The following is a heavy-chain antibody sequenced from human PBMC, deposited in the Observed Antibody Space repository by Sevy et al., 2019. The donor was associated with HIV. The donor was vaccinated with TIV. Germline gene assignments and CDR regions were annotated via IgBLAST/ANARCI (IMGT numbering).Heavy chain of an antibody. CDR3: ARDLLAAAAPENWFDP. D-gene: IGHD6-13*01. V-gene: IGHV1-18*01. CDR2: ISAYNGNT. Sequence: ASVKVSCKASGYTFTSYGISWVRQAPGQGLEWMGWISAYNGNTNYAQKLQGRVTMTTDTSTSTAYMELRSLRSDDTAVYYCARDLLAAAAPENWFDPWGQGTLVTVSS. J-gene: IGHJ5*02. CDR1: GYTFTSYG.